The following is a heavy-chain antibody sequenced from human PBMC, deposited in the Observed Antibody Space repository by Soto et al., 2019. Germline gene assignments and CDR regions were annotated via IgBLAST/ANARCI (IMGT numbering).Heavy chain of an antibody. CDR1: GFTGSSYW. D-gene: IGHD5-12*01. CDR3: ARGLSGYYGFDY. Sequence: EVQLVESGGGLVQFGGSLRLSCAASGFTGSSYWLHWVLQVPGKGLLGFSRIKGDGTNTGYADSVKGRFTISRDNVKNTLYLQMNSLRAEATAVYYCARGLSGYYGFDYWGQGTLVTVAS. V-gene: IGHV3-74*01. J-gene: IGHJ4*02. CDR2: IKGDGTNT.